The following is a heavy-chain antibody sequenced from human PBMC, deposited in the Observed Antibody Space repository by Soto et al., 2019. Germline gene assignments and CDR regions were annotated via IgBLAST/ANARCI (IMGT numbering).Heavy chain of an antibody. CDR1: GFTFSSYA. V-gene: IGHV3-23*01. D-gene: IGHD2-21*02. CDR3: AKSSLVVTAIIDY. J-gene: IGHJ4*02. CDR2: ISGSGGST. Sequence: VGSQRLSCAASGFTFSSYAMSWVRQAPGKGLEWVSAISGSGGSTYYADSVKGRFTISRDNSKNTLYLQMNSLRAEDTAVYYCAKSSLVVTAIIDYWGQGTLVTVSS.